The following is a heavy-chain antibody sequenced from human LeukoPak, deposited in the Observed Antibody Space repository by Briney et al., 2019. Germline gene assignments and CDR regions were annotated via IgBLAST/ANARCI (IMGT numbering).Heavy chain of an antibody. CDR3: ATVLRYFDWLLSPLDY. CDR2: IYYSGST. Sequence: WVRQAPGKGLEWIGSIYYSGSTYYNPSLKSRVTISVDTSKNQFSLKLSSVTAADTAVYYCATVLRYFDWLLSPLDYWGQGTLVTVSS. D-gene: IGHD3-9*01. J-gene: IGHJ4*02. V-gene: IGHV4-39*01.